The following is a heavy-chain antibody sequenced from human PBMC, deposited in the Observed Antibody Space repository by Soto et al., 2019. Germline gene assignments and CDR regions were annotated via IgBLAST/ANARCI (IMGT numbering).Heavy chain of an antibody. CDR1: GGTFSSYA. CDR3: ARGSAAYYDSSGPPHY. CDR2: IIPIFGTA. D-gene: IGHD3-22*01. Sequence: GASVKVSCKASGGTFSSYAISWVRQAPGQGLEWMGGIIPIFGTANYAQKFQGRVTITADESTSTAYMELSSLRSEDTAVYYCARGSAAYYDSSGPPHYWGQGTLVTVSS. V-gene: IGHV1-69*13. J-gene: IGHJ4*02.